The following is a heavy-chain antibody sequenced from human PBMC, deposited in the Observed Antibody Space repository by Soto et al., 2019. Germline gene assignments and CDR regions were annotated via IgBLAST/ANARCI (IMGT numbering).Heavy chain of an antibody. J-gene: IGHJ2*01. V-gene: IGHV4-31*03. CDR3: AREGDSSGYYSTPGWYFDL. D-gene: IGHD3-22*01. CDR2: IYYSGST. Sequence: QVQLQESGPGLVKPSQTLSLTCTVSGGSISSGGYYWSWIRQHPGKGLEWIGYIYYSGSTYYNPSLKSRVTISVDTSKNQFSLKLSSVTAADTAVYYCAREGDSSGYYSTPGWYFDLWGRGTLVTVSS. CDR1: GGSISSGGYY.